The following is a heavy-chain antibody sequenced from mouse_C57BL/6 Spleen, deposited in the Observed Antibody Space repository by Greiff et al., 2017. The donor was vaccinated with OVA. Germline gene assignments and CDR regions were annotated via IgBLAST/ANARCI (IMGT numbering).Heavy chain of an antibody. J-gene: IGHJ3*01. V-gene: IGHV5-9-1*02. D-gene: IGHD2-4*01. CDR3: TREARDDYDDGFAY. CDR1: GFTFSSYA. CDR2: ISSGGDYI. Sequence: EVNVVESGEGLVKPGGSLKLSCAASGFTFSSYAMSWVRQTPEKRLEWVAYISSGGDYIYYADTVKGRFTISRDNARNTLYLQMSSLKSEDTAMYYCTREARDDYDDGFAYWGQGTLVTVSA.